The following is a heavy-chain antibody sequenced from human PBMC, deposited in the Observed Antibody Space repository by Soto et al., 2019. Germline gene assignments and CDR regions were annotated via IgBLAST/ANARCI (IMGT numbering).Heavy chain of an antibody. D-gene: IGHD3-10*01. CDR2: INAGNGNT. Sequence: QVQLVQSGAEVKKPGASVKVSCKASGYTFTSYAMHWVRQAPGQRLEWMGWINAGNGNTKYSQKFQGRVTITRDTSASTDYMELSSLRSEDTAVYYGARESRRDYYGPGRYYNWGQGTLVTGSS. CDR1: GYTFTSYA. J-gene: IGHJ4*02. V-gene: IGHV1-3*01. CDR3: ARESRRDYYGPGRYYN.